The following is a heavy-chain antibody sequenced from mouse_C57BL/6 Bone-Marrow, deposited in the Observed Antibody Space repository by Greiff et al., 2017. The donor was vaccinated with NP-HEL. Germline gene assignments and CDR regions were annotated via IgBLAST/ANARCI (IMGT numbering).Heavy chain of an antibody. CDR1: GYTFTSYD. CDR2: IYPRDGST. J-gene: IGHJ4*01. Sequence: VKLMESGPELVKPGASVKLSCKASGYTFTSYDINWVKQRPGQGLEWIGWIYPRDGSTKYNEKFKGKATLTVDTSSSTAYMELHSLTSEDSAVYFCARSANSNYGAMDYWGQGTSVTVSS. V-gene: IGHV1-85*01. D-gene: IGHD2-5*01. CDR3: ARSANSNYGAMDY.